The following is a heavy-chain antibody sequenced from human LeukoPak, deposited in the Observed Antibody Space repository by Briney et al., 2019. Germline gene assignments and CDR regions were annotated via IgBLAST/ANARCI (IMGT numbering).Heavy chain of an antibody. D-gene: IGHD6-13*01. V-gene: IGHV4-59*08. CDR1: GGSISSYY. Sequence: SETLSLTCTVSGGSISSYYWSWIRQPPGKGLEGIGYIYYSGSTNYNPSLKNRVTISVDTSKNQFSLKLSSVTAADTAVYYCARLRSSSSGSYYYYGMDVWGQGTTVTVSS. J-gene: IGHJ6*02. CDR2: IYYSGST. CDR3: ARLRSSSSGSYYYYGMDV.